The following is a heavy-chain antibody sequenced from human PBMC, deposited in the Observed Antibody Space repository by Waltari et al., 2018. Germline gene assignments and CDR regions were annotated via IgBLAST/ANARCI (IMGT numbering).Heavy chain of an antibody. V-gene: IGHV3-48*01. CDR2: ISSSSSTI. J-gene: IGHJ6*02. Sequence: EVQLVESGGGLVQPGGSLRLSCAASGFTFSSYSMNWVRQAPGTGPEWVSYISSSSSTIYYAASVKGLFTISRDNAKNSLYLQVNSLRAEDTAVYYCARDITYCGGDCYYYYYGMDVWGQGTTVTVSS. D-gene: IGHD2-21*02. CDR1: GFTFSSYS. CDR3: ARDITYCGGDCYYYYYGMDV.